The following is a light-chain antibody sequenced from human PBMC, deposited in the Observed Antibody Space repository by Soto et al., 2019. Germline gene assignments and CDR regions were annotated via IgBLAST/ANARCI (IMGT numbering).Light chain of an antibody. CDR3: QQFKSYPIT. J-gene: IGKJ5*01. V-gene: IGKV1D-16*01. CDR2: ATS. Sequence: DIQMTQSPSSLSASVGDRVTITCRASQSISTWLAWYQQKPGKAPKSLIYATSTLQNGVPSTFSGSGSGTEFTLTISSLQPEDFGTYYCQQFKSYPITFGQGTRLEIK. CDR1: QSISTW.